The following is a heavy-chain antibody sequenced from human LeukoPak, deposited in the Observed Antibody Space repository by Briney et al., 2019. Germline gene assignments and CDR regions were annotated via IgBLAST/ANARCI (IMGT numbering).Heavy chain of an antibody. CDR2: MNPNSGNT. CDR1: GYTFTSYD. V-gene: IGHV1-8*01. J-gene: IGHJ4*02. Sequence: ASVKVSCKASGYTFTSYDINWVRQATGQGLEWMGWMNPNSGNTGYAQKFQGRVTMTRNTSISTAYMELSSLRSEDTAVYYSARTTYDFWSGYYDFDYWGQGTLVTVSS. D-gene: IGHD3-3*01. CDR3: ARTTYDFWSGYYDFDY.